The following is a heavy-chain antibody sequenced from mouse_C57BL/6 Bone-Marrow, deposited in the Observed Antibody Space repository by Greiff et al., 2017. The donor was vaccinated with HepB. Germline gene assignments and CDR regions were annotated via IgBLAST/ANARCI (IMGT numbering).Heavy chain of an antibody. CDR2: ISTYYGDA. D-gene: IGHD1-1*01. CDR1: GYTFTDYA. V-gene: IGHV1-67*01. CDR3: ARERNYYGSSPAWFAY. J-gene: IGHJ3*01. Sequence: QVQLKESGPELVRPGVSVKISCKGSGYTFTDYAMHWVKQSHAKSLEWIGVISTYYGDASYNQKFKDKATMTVDKSSITDYMELAGLTSEDSAVYYCARERNYYGSSPAWFAYWGQGTLVTVSA.